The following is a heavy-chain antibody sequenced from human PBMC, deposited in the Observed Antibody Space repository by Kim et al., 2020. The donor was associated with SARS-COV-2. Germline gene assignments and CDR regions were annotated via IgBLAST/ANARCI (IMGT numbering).Heavy chain of an antibody. Sequence: GGSLRLSCAASGFTFSSYAMHWVRQAPGKGLEWVAVISYDGSNKYYADSVKGRFTISRDNSKNTLYLQMNSLRAEDTAVYYCARVPYGDYYGMDVWGQGT. D-gene: IGHD4-17*01. CDR1: GFTFSSYA. J-gene: IGHJ6*02. CDR2: ISYDGSNK. CDR3: ARVPYGDYYGMDV. V-gene: IGHV3-30*04.